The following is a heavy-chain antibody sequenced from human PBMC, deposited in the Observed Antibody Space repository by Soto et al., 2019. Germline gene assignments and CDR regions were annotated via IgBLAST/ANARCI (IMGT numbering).Heavy chain of an antibody. J-gene: IGHJ3*02. CDR1: GFTFSDHY. Sequence: HPGGSLRLSCAASGFTFSDHYMDWVRQAPGKGLEWVGRTRNKANSYTTEYAASVKGRFTISRDDSKNSLYLQMNSLKTEDTAVYYCARETDGRYFALGAFDIWGQGTMVTVSS. CDR2: TRNKANSYTT. V-gene: IGHV3-72*01. CDR3: ARETDGRYFALGAFDI. D-gene: IGHD3-9*01.